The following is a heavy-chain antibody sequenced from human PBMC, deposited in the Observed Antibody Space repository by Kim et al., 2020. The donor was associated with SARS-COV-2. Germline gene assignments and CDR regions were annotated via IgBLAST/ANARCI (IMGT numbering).Heavy chain of an antibody. Sequence: DYAAPVKGRFTISRDDSKNTLYLQMNSLKTEDTAVYYCTTEAPHWQAFDIWGQGTMVTVSS. V-gene: IGHV3-15*01. J-gene: IGHJ3*02. D-gene: IGHD1-1*01. CDR3: TTEAPHWQAFDI.